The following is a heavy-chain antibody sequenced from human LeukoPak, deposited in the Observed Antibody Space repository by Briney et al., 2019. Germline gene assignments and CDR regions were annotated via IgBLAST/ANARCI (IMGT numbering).Heavy chain of an antibody. Sequence: ASVKVSCKASGGTFGSYAISWVRQAPGQGLEWMGRIIPILGIANYAQKFQGRVTITADKSTSTAYMELSSLRSEDTAVYYCARDIEAAADNYWGQGTLVTVSS. CDR1: GGTFGSYA. V-gene: IGHV1-69*04. D-gene: IGHD6-13*01. CDR3: ARDIEAAADNY. CDR2: IIPILGIA. J-gene: IGHJ4*02.